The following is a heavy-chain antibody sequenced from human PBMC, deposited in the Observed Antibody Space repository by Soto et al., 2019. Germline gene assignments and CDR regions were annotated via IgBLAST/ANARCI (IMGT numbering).Heavy chain of an antibody. CDR3: ARDLGAAPLAF. CDR1: GGSISNYY. CDR2: MYYSGST. V-gene: IGHV4-59*01. J-gene: IGHJ4*02. D-gene: IGHD3-3*01. Sequence: SETLSLTCTVSGGSISNYYWSWIRQPPGKGLEWIGFMYYSGSTNYNPSLKSRVTISVDTSKNQFSLKLSSVTAADTAVYFCARDLGAAPLAFWGQGTLVTVSS.